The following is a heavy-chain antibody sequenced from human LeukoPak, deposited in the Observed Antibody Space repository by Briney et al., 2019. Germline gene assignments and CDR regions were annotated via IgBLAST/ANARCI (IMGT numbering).Heavy chain of an antibody. CDR2: ISGSSSST. Sequence: GGSLRLSCAASGFTFSDHYMSWIRQAPGKGLEWVSYISGSSSSTNYTDSVKSRFTISRDNAKNSLYLQMNSLRADDTAVYYCARGSRIAVDWGQGTLVTVSS. CDR3: ARGSRIAVD. D-gene: IGHD6-19*01. J-gene: IGHJ4*02. CDR1: GFTFSDHY. V-gene: IGHV3-11*06.